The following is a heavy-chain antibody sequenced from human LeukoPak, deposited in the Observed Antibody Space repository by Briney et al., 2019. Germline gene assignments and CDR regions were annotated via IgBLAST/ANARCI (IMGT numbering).Heavy chain of an antibody. J-gene: IGHJ4*02. CDR2: IIPIFGTA. V-gene: IGHV1-69*05. CDR3: ARDPPSGWYPFDY. Sequence: SVKVSYKASGGTFSSYAISWVRQAPGQGLEWMGRIIPIFGTANYAQKFQGRVTITTDESTSTAYMELSSLRSEDKAVYYCARDPPSGWYPFDYWGQGTLVTVSS. D-gene: IGHD6-19*01. CDR1: GGTFSSYA.